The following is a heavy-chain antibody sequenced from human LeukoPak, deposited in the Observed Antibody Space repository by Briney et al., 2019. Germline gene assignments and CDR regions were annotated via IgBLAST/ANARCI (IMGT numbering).Heavy chain of an antibody. D-gene: IGHD3-10*01. CDR1: GFSFGSYG. V-gene: IGHV3-33*01. CDR2: VSYDGSNK. J-gene: IGHJ4*02. Sequence: GGSLRLSCAASGFSFGSYGIHWVRQTPGKGLEWVAVVSYDGSNKDYSDSEKGRFTISRDNSKNTVNLQMNSLRVEDTAVYYCAREMGSVYFDYWGQGTLVTVSS. CDR3: AREMGSVYFDY.